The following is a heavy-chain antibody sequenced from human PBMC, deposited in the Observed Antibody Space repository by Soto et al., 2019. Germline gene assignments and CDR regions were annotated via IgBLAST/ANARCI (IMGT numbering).Heavy chain of an antibody. Sequence: GGSLRLSCAASGFTFSSYSMNWVRQAPGKGLEWVSSISSSSSYIYYADSVKGRFTISRDNAKNSLYLQMNSLRAEDTAVYYCAREGTSTNMITFGGVIVIQDDYWGQGTLVTVS. D-gene: IGHD3-16*02. CDR3: AREGTSTNMITFGGVIVIQDDY. V-gene: IGHV3-21*01. J-gene: IGHJ4*02. CDR1: GFTFSSYS. CDR2: ISSSSSYI.